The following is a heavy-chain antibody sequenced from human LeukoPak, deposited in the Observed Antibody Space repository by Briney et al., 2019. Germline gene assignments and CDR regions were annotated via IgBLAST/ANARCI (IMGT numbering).Heavy chain of an antibody. V-gene: IGHV3-48*02. CDR1: RFTFSRYG. CDR2: IITSGSSI. D-gene: IGHD3-10*01. Sequence: PGGSLRLSCAASRFTFSRYGMYSVRPAPGKGLEWVSYIITSGSSIYYADSVKGRFTISRDNANNSLYLQMNSLRDEDTAVYYCAREGYYGAFDIWGQGTLVSVSS. J-gene: IGHJ3*02. CDR3: AREGYYGAFDI.